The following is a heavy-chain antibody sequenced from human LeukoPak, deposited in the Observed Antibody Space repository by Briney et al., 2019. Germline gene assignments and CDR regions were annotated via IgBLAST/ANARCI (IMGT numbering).Heavy chain of an antibody. V-gene: IGHV1-3*01. CDR3: ARVFYCGPLTCPIDD. CDR1: GYTFTIYA. D-gene: IGHD2/OR15-2a*01. J-gene: IGHJ4*02. Sequence: GASVNVSCKASGYTFTIYAMHWVRQARGQRLEGMGWINAVNGNTKYSQKFQGRVTITRDTSASTAYMELSSLRSEDTDVSDCARVFYCGPLTCPIDDWGQGTMVTVSS. CDR2: INAVNGNT.